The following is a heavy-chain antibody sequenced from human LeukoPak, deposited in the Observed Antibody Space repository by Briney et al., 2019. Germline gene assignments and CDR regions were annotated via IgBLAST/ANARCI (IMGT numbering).Heavy chain of an antibody. CDR3: TRPESSSSLACDH. V-gene: IGHV3-74*01. CDR1: GFSFNSFW. D-gene: IGHD2-2*01. CDR2: INSDGSTT. Sequence: GGSLRLSCTASGFSFNSFWMHWVRQAPGKGLVWVSRINSDGSTTNYADSVKGRFIISRDNAKNTLYLQMNSLRAEDTAVYYCTRPESSSSLACDHWGQGTLVTVSS. J-gene: IGHJ4*02.